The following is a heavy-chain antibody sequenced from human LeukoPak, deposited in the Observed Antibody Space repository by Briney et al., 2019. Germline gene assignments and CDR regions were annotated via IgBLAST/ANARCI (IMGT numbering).Heavy chain of an antibody. Sequence: ASVKVSCKASGYTFTSYYMHWVRQAPGQGLEWMGVINPSGGSTRYAQKFQGRVTMTRDMSTSTVYMELSSLRSDDTAVYYCARGGTGYSSGWLRAFDIWGQGTMVTVSS. D-gene: IGHD6-19*01. J-gene: IGHJ3*02. CDR1: GYTFTSYY. V-gene: IGHV1-46*01. CDR3: ARGGTGYSSGWLRAFDI. CDR2: INPSGGST.